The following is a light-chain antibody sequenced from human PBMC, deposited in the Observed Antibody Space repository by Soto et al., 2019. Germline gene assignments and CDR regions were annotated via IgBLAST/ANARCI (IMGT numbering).Light chain of an antibody. CDR2: DVS. CDR3: CSYAGSYTFE. CDR1: SSDVGGYNY. Sequence: LTQPRSVSGSPGQPVTISCTGTSSDVGGYNYVSWYQQHPGKAPKLMIFDVSKRPSGVPDRFSGSKSGNTASLTISGLQAEDEADYYCCSYAGSYTFEFGGGTKVTVL. V-gene: IGLV2-11*01. J-gene: IGLJ2*01.